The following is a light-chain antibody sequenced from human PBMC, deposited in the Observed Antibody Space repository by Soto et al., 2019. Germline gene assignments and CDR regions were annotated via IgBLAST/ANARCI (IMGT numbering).Light chain of an antibody. CDR2: PNSDGSH. CDR1: SGHSSYA. V-gene: IGLV4-69*01. Sequence: QPVLTQSPSASASLGASVKLTCTLSSGHSSYAIAWHQQQPEKGPRYLMKPNSDGSHSKGDGIPDRFSGSSSGAERYLTISSLQSEDEADYYCQTWGTGIKIFGGGTKVTVL. J-gene: IGLJ2*01. CDR3: QTWGTGIKI.